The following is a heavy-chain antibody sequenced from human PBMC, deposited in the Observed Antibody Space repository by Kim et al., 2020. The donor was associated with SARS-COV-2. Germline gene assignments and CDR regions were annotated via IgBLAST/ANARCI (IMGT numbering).Heavy chain of an antibody. J-gene: IGHJ6*02. CDR1: GFTFSSYG. CDR3: AKDKDYGGNSGLDYYYGMDV. Sequence: GGSLRLSCAASGFTFSSYGMHWVRQAPGKGLEWVAVISYDGSNKYYADSVKGRFTISRDNSKNTLYLQMNSLRAEDTAVYYCAKDKDYGGNSGLDYYYGMDVWGQGTTVTVSS. D-gene: IGHD4-17*01. CDR2: ISYDGSNK. V-gene: IGHV3-30*18.